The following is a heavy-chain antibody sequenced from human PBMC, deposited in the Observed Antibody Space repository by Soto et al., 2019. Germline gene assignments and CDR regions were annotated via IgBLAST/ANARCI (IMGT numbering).Heavy chain of an antibody. CDR1: GGSISGSY. V-gene: IGHV4-59*01. Sequence: SETLSLTCSVSGGSISGSYWSWIRQSPGKGLEWLGYVYHTGSTNYSPSLRSRVSISVDTSKNEFSLRLSSVTAADTAVYFCARSVAVPGAHIDYWGQGTQVTGSS. CDR3: ARSVAVPGAHIDY. D-gene: IGHD6-19*01. CDR2: VYHTGST. J-gene: IGHJ4*02.